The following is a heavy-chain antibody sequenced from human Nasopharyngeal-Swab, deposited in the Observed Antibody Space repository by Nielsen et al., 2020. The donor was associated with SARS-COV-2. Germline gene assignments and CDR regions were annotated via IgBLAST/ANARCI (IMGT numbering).Heavy chain of an antibody. J-gene: IGHJ5*02. CDR2: IGGGGSPI. CDR3: VRASRAWS. Sequence: GESLKISCEASGFDFGSHAMSWVRQAPGKGLEWVSYIGGGGSPIYYADSVKGRFTISRDNAEKSLYLQMSSLRAEDTAVYYCVRASRAWSWGQGTLLTVSS. V-gene: IGHV3-48*03. CDR1: GFDFGSHA. D-gene: IGHD2-8*02.